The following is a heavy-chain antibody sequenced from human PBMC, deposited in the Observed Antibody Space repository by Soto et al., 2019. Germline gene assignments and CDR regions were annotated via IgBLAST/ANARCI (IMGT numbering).Heavy chain of an antibody. CDR2: VDPNGDDS. Sequence: QVHLVQSGAEVKKPGASVKVSCRPFGYTFTASYIHWVRQAPGQGLEGMGWVDPNGDDSRKVQSFQGRVTMTRDTSTSTVYMELSWLRSDDTAVYYSARDNYCPLDYWGQGTLVTVSS. CDR1: GYTFTASY. V-gene: IGHV1-2*02. CDR3: ARDNYCPLDY. D-gene: IGHD2-15*01. J-gene: IGHJ4*02.